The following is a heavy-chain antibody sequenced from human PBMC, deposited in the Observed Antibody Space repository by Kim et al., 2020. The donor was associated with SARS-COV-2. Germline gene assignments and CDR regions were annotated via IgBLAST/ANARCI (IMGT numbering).Heavy chain of an antibody. CDR1: SDSISGSNYY. V-gene: IGHV4-39*01. Sequence: SETLSLTCTVSSDSISGSNYYWGWIRQPPGKELEWIGHIYDSGTTYYSPSLKSRVSISVDTSNNQFSLRLNSVTAADTAVYYCARHRGASSLFDSWGQGTLVTVSS. D-gene: IGHD3-10*01. CDR2: IYDSGTT. CDR3: ARHRGASSLFDS. J-gene: IGHJ4*02.